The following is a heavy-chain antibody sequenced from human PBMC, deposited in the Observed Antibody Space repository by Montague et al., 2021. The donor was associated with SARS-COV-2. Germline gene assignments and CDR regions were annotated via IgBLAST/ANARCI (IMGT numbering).Heavy chain of an antibody. D-gene: IGHD6-13*01. V-gene: IGHV4-39*01. Sequence: SETLSLTCTVSGGSISSSSYYWGWIRQPPGKGLEWIGSIYYSGSTYYNPSLKSRVTISVDTSKNQFSLKLSSVTAADTAVYYCARQRRGVLVSTPRFFDYWGQGTRVTVSS. J-gene: IGHJ4*02. CDR2: IYYSGST. CDR1: GGSISSSSYY. CDR3: ARQRRGVLVSTPRFFDY.